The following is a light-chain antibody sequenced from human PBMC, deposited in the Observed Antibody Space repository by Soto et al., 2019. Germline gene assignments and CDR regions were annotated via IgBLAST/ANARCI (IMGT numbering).Light chain of an antibody. CDR3: ASWADSLNILYV. V-gene: IGLV1-44*01. Sequence: QSVLTQPPSASATPGQRVTISCSGSRSNIGPNAVNWYQQVPGTAPRLLIYNNNQRPSGVPDRFSSSKSGTSASLAISGLQSDDEATYFCASWADSLNILYVFGTGTKLTVL. CDR2: NNN. J-gene: IGLJ1*01. CDR1: RSNIGPNA.